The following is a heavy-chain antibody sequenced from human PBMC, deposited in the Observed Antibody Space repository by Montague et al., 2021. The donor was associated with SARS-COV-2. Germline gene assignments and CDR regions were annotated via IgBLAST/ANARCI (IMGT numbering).Heavy chain of an antibody. CDR2: VNEDGSEE. CDR3: AREFDC. V-gene: IGHV3-7*01. J-gene: IGHJ4*02. Sequence: SLSISLSASGFTFSTYWMNWVRQAPGKGLEWVANVNEDGSEEYFVDSVTGRFTISRDNAKNSLFLQMNSLRAEDTAVYYCAREFDCWGQGTLVTVSS. CDR1: GFTFSTYW.